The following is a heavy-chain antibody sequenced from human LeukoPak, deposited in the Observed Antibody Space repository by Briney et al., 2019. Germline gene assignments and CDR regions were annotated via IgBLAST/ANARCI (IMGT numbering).Heavy chain of an antibody. V-gene: IGHV3-48*01. CDR3: ARQSPAFDY. CDR1: GFTFRNYG. Sequence: GGSLRLSCAASGFTFRNYGMHWVRQAPGKGLEWTSYISSGSRTITYADSVKGRFTISRDDAKNSLYLQMDSLRAEDTAVYYCARQSPAFDYWGQGILVTVSS. CDR2: ISSGSRTI. J-gene: IGHJ4*02.